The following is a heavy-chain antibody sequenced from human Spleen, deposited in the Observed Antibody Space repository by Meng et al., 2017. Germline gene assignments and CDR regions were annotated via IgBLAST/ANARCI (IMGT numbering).Heavy chain of an antibody. CDR2: IYYSGRT. Sequence: SETLSLTCTVSAGSIDRTTYYWAWIRQAPGKGLEWIGSIYYSGRTYYNPSIRSRVSLSVDTSNNKFSLRLTSVTAADTAMYYCAADHGYDPFDFWGQGTLVTGSS. J-gene: IGHJ4*02. CDR3: AADHGYDPFDF. CDR1: AGSIDRTTYY. V-gene: IGHV4-39*07. D-gene: IGHD5-12*01.